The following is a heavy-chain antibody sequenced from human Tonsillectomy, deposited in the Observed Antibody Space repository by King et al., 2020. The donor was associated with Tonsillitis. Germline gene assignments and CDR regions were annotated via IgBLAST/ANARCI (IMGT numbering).Heavy chain of an antibody. CDR1: GGSISSGRYY. Sequence: EQLQESGPGLVKPSQTLSLTCTVSGGSISSGRYYWSWIRQPAGKGLEWIGHIYPSGSTNYNPSLESRVTMSLDTSKNQFSLKLSSVTAADTALYYCATSSSSTIYYYYHYMDVWGKGTTVTVSS. CDR3: ATSSSSTIYYYYHYMDV. D-gene: IGHD6-6*01. V-gene: IGHV4-61*02. J-gene: IGHJ6*03. CDR2: IYPSGST.